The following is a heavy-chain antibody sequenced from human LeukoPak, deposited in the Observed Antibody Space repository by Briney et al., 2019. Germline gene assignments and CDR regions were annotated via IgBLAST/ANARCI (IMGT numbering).Heavy chain of an antibody. D-gene: IGHD6-13*01. CDR3: ASPYSSRWYELCY. CDR2: IRYNGNNK. CDR1: GFTFSTYG. J-gene: IGHJ4*02. V-gene: IGHV3-30*02. Sequence: GGSLRLSCAASGFTFSTYGMHWVRQAPGKGLEWVAFIRYNGNNKYYADSVKGRFTISRDNSKNTLFLQMNSLRPEDTAVYYCASPYSSRWYELCYWGQGTLVTVSS.